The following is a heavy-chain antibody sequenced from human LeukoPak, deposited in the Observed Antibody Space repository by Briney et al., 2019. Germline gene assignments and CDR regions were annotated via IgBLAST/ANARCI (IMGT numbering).Heavy chain of an antibody. Sequence: SETLSLTCTVPGGSVSSSSYYWGWVRQPPGKGLEWIGSIYYSGSTYYNPSLKSRVTISVDTSKNQFSLKLSSVIAADTAVYYCARQVRVAARPPYFDYWGQGTLVTVSS. CDR1: GGSVSSSSYY. D-gene: IGHD6-6*01. CDR3: ARQVRVAARPPYFDY. V-gene: IGHV4-39*01. J-gene: IGHJ4*02. CDR2: IYYSGST.